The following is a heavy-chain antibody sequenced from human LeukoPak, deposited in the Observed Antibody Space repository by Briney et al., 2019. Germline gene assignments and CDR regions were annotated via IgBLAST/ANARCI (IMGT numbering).Heavy chain of an antibody. V-gene: IGHV1-2*02. CDR1: GYTFAGYY. J-gene: IGHJ4*02. Sequence: ASVKVSCKASGYTFAGYYMHWVRQAPGQGLEWVGWINPNSGGTNYAQKFQGRVTMTRDTSISTAHMELSRLRSDDTAVYYCASYSTTYYYDSSGYNAYVVDYWGQGTLVTVSS. CDR2: INPNSGGT. CDR3: ASYSTTYYYDSSGYNAYVVDY. D-gene: IGHD3-22*01.